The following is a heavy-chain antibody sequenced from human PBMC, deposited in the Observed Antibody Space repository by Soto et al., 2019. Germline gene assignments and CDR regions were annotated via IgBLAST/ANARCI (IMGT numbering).Heavy chain of an antibody. CDR3: AKDSSGFKT. V-gene: IGHV3-23*01. CDR1: GFPFSTTD. D-gene: IGHD1-1*01. CDR2: IEGSGGGT. Sequence: QVLDSGGGLVQPGGSLRLSCAASGFPFSTTDMSWVRQAPGKGLECDSTIEGSGGGTYYADFVKARFTISRDNSTNTVYLQMTALRVDDTAKFYCAKDSSGFKTGGQGSLVTVSS. J-gene: IGHJ4*02.